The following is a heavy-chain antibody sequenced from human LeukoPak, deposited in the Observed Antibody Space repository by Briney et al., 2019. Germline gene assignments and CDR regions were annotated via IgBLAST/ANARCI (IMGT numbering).Heavy chain of an antibody. Sequence: GGSLRLSCAASGFTFRSYWMSWVRQAPGKGLEWVANINQGGSVKYYVDSVKGRFTISRDDAKNSLYVQMNSLRDEDTAVYYCARVGYSGWNLDYWGQGTLVTVSS. CDR2: INQGGSVK. D-gene: IGHD5-12*01. CDR3: ARVGYSGWNLDY. J-gene: IGHJ4*02. V-gene: IGHV3-7*01. CDR1: GFTFRSYW.